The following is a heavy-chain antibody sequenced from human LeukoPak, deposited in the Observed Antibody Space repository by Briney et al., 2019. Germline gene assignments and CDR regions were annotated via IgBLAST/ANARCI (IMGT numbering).Heavy chain of an antibody. CDR1: GYTFTDFG. V-gene: IGHV1-18*01. CDR2: ISAYNGDI. J-gene: IGHJ4*02. D-gene: IGHD3-10*01. CDR3: TRDLGTYKSYGSIFFDY. Sequence: ASVKVSCKASGYTFTDFGISWVRQAPGLGPEWMGWISAYNGDIIYGQKFQGRVTMTTDTSTSTAYMELRSLRSDDTAVYYCTRDLGTYKSYGSIFFDYWGQGALVTVSS.